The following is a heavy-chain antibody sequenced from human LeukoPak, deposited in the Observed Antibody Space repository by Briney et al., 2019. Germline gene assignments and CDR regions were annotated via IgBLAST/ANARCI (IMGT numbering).Heavy chain of an antibody. CDR1: GYSFTSYW. CDR3: ARGHLYDYSTTSYYFDY. V-gene: IGHV5-51*01. Sequence: GESLKISCKGSGYSFTSYWIGWVRQMPGKGLEWIGIIYPGDSDTRYSPSFQGQVTISADKSISTAYLQWSSLKASDTAMYYCARGHLYDYSTTSYYFDYWGQGTLVTVSS. CDR2: IYPGDSDT. J-gene: IGHJ4*02. D-gene: IGHD5-12*01.